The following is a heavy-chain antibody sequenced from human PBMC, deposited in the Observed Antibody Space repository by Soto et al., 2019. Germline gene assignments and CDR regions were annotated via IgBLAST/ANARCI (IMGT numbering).Heavy chain of an antibody. CDR1: GYTFTGYY. J-gene: IGHJ4*02. CDR3: ARDPHEGVYDY. Sequence: GGSVKVSCKASGYTFTGYYLHWIRQAPGQGLQWMGWMRPDSGGANYAQKFQGRVSMTRDTSTSTFYMELSRLASDDTAVYYCARDPHEGVYDYWGQGTQVTVSS. D-gene: IGHD3-16*01. V-gene: IGHV1-2*02. CDR2: MRPDSGGA.